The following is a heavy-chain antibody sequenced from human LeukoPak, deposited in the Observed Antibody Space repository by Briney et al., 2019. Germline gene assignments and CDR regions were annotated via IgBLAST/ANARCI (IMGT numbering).Heavy chain of an antibody. CDR1: GYRFTNYA. Sequence: GASVKVSCTASGYRFTNYAMNWVRQAPGQGLEWMGWINTNTGNPTYAQGFTGRFVFSLDTSVSTAYLQISSLKADDTAVYYCARNNADGEGRFGYWGQGTLVTVSS. CDR3: ARNNADGEGRFGY. V-gene: IGHV7-4-1*02. J-gene: IGHJ4*02. CDR2: INTNTGNP. D-gene: IGHD3-10*01.